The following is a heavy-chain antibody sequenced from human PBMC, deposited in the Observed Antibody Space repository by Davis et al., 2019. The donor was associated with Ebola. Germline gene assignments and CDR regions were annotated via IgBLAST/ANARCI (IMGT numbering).Heavy chain of an antibody. Sequence: SVKVSCKASGYTFTSYAMHWVRQAPGQGLEWMGRIIPILGIANYAQKFQGRVTITADKSTSTAYMELSSLRSDDTAVYYCARGALYGDNTDFDYWGQGTLVTVSS. CDR3: ARGALYGDNTDFDY. D-gene: IGHD4-17*01. V-gene: IGHV1-69*04. CDR1: GYTFTSYA. J-gene: IGHJ4*02. CDR2: IIPILGIA.